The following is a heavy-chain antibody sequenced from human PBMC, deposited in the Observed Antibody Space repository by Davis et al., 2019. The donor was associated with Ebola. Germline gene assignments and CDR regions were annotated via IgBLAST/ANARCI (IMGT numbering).Heavy chain of an antibody. J-gene: IGHJ4*02. CDR1: GFTFSSYA. V-gene: IGHV3-23*01. Sequence: PGGSLRLSCAASGFTFSSYAMSWVRQAPGKGLEWVSAISGSGGSTYYAVSVKGRFTISRDNSKNTMFLQMNSLRAEDTAIYYCARVRDAYNIGLGDYWGQGTLVTVSS. D-gene: IGHD5-24*01. CDR3: ARVRDAYNIGLGDY. CDR2: ISGSGGST.